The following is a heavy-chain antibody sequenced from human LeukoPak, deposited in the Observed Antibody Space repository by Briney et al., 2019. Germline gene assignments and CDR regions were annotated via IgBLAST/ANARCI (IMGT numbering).Heavy chain of an antibody. V-gene: IGHV3-74*01. J-gene: IGHJ4*02. D-gene: IGHD5-12*01. Sequence: PGGSLRLSCAASGFTFSSYWMHWVRQAPGKGLVWVSRINGDGSSTSYADSVKGRFTISRDNAKNTLYLQMNSLRAEDTAVYYCARFSGAPNSGYWGQGTLVTVSS. CDR2: INGDGSST. CDR3: ARFSGAPNSGY. CDR1: GFTFSSYW.